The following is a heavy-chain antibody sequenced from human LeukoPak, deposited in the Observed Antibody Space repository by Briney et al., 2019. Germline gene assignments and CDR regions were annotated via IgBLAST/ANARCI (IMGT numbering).Heavy chain of an antibody. CDR2: ISHSWST. CDR3: ARVVGATQLDY. V-gene: IGHV4-4*02. D-gene: IGHD1-26*01. Sequence: KPSGTLSLTCAVSGASISSSNSWSWVRQPPGKGLEWIGKISHSWSTNYNPSLKSRVTISVDTSKNQFSLKLSSVTAADTAVYYCARVVGATQLDYWGQGTLVTVSS. CDR1: GASISSSNS. J-gene: IGHJ4*02.